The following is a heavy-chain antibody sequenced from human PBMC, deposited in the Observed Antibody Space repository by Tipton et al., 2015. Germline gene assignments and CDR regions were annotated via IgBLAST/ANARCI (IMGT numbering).Heavy chain of an antibody. D-gene: IGHD1-26*01. CDR2: IWYDGNNK. CDR1: GFTFSSYG. J-gene: IGHJ3*02. CDR3: ARDDVGAFDI. V-gene: IGHV3-33*01. Sequence: SLRLSCAASGFTFSSYGMQWVRQAPGKGLEWVAVIWYDGNNKYYADSVKGRFTISRDNSKDTLYLQMDSLRAEDTALYYCARDDVGAFDIWGQGTMVTVSS.